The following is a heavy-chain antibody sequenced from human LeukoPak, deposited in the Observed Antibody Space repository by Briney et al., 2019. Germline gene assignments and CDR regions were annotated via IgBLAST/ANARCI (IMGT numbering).Heavy chain of an antibody. V-gene: IGHV3-33*01. CDR3: ARDPTSNTYGDYFFDY. J-gene: IGHJ4*02. CDR1: GFTFSSYG. CDR2: IWSDGTNK. Sequence: GGSLRLSCAASGFTFSSYGMHWVRQAPAKGLEWVAFIWSDGTNKFYAVSVKVRFTISRDNSRNTLFLQMNSLRAEDTAVYYCARDPTSNTYGDYFFDYWGQGTLVTVSS. D-gene: IGHD4-17*01.